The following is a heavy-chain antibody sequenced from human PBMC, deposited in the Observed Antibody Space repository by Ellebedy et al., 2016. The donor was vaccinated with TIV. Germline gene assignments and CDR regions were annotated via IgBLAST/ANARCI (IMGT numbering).Heavy chain of an antibody. V-gene: IGHV3-23*01. CDR1: GFTFSSYA. CDR2: ISGSGGST. CDR3: AKVYNPSEVWFGEFYFDY. J-gene: IGHJ4*02. Sequence: GESLKISXAASGFTFSSYAMSWVRQAPGKGLEWVSAISGSGGSTYYADSVKGRFTISRDNSKNTLYLQMNSLRAEDTAVYYCAKVYNPSEVWFGEFYFDYWGQGTLVTVSS. D-gene: IGHD3-10*01.